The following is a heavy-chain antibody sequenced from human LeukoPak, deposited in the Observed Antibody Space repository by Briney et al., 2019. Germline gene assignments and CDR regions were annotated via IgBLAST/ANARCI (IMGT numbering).Heavy chain of an antibody. CDR2: VYYSGST. Sequence: SETLSLTCTVSGGSISTYYWSWIRQPPGKGLEWIGYVYYSGSTNYNPSLESRVTISVDTSKNQFSLMLSSVTAADTAVYYCARGGTIKNGMDVWGQGATVTVSS. J-gene: IGHJ6*02. V-gene: IGHV4-59*01. D-gene: IGHD1-14*01. CDR1: GGSISTYY. CDR3: ARGGTIKNGMDV.